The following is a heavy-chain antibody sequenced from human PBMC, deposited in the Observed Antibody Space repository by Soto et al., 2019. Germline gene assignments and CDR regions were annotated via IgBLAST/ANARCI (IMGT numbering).Heavy chain of an antibody. J-gene: IGHJ4*02. Sequence: ASVKVSCKASGYTFTSYGISWVRQAPGQGLEWMGWISAYSGNTNYAQKLQGRVTMTTDTSTSTAYMELRSLRSDDTAVYYCARDEGYYGSSDFDYWGQGTLVTVSS. CDR1: GYTFTSYG. CDR2: ISAYSGNT. CDR3: ARDEGYYGSSDFDY. D-gene: IGHD3-10*01. V-gene: IGHV1-18*01.